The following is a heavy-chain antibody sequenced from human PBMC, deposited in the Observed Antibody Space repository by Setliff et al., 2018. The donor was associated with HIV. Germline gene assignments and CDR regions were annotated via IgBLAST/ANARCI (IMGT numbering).Heavy chain of an antibody. Sequence: QPGGSLRLSCGVSGLSVMRNYVSWVRQSPGKGLQWVAVMYPGGGKYYGDSVRGRFSISRDNDKNTVYLQMNTLTKEDTAMYYCARTVQKSDSYHSDYWGQGTLVTVSS. V-gene: IGHV3-53*01. CDR3: ARTVQKSDSYHSDY. CDR1: GLSVMRNY. J-gene: IGHJ4*02. CDR2: MYPGGGK. D-gene: IGHD3-16*02.